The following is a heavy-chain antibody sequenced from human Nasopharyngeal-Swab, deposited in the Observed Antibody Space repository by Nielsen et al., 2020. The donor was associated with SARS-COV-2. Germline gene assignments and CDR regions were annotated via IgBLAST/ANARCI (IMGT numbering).Heavy chain of an antibody. CDR3: ARRLRSYGAPDY. CDR1: GGSLSGYY. Sequence: SETLSLTCGVYGGSLSGYYWSWIRQSPGKGLEWIGEINHSGSTKYNPSLKSRVTISVDTSKNQFSLKLSSVTAADTAVYYCARRLRSYGAPDYWGQGTLVTVSS. J-gene: IGHJ4*02. D-gene: IGHD3-16*01. V-gene: IGHV4-34*01. CDR2: INHSGST.